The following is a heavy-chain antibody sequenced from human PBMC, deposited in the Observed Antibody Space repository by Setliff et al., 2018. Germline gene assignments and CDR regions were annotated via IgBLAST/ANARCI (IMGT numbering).Heavy chain of an antibody. V-gene: IGHV1-18*01. Sequence: VASVKVSCKASGYTFKNYGVSWVRQAPGQGLEWMGWIGTYDANTIYSQKFQGRVIMTTDTSTSTVYMDLRNLRSDDTAVYYCARDKPDFVVVEAAARLDYWGQGSLVTVSS. CDR3: ARDKPDFVVVEAAARLDY. CDR1: GYTFKNYG. CDR2: IGTYDANT. D-gene: IGHD2-15*01. J-gene: IGHJ4*02.